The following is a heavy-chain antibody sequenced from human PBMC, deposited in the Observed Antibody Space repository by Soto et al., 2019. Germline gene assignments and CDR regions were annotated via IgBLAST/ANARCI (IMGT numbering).Heavy chain of an antibody. V-gene: IGHV3-21*01. Sequence: GVSLGLSCAASGFTFSPYAMAWVRHSPLNGLEWVATISNTGDTYYVDSVKGRFTISRDNAKNSLYLQMNSLRAEDTAVYYCARDPLRYFDWLLNGHPENDYWGQGTMVTGSS. CDR1: GFTFSPYA. J-gene: IGHJ4*02. CDR3: ARDPLRYFDWLLNGHPENDY. D-gene: IGHD3-9*01. CDR2: ISNTGDT.